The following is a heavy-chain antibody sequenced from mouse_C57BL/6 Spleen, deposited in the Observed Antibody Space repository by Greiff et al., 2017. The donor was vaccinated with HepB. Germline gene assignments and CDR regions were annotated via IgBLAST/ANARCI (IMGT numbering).Heavy chain of an antibody. CDR3: ARYDYDEYFDV. V-gene: IGHV5-16*01. Sequence: EVKLVESEGGLVQPGSSMKLSCTASGFTFSDYYMAWVRQVPEKGLEWVANINYDGSSTYYLDSLKSRFIISRDNAKNILYLQMSSLKSEDTATYYCARYDYDEYFDVWGTGTTVTVSS. J-gene: IGHJ1*03. D-gene: IGHD2-4*01. CDR1: GFTFSDYY. CDR2: INYDGSST.